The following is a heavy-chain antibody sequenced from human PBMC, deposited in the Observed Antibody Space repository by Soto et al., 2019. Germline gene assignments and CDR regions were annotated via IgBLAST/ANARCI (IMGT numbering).Heavy chain of an antibody. V-gene: IGHV1-46*01. CDR2: INPSGGST. J-gene: IGHJ4*02. Sequence: ASVKVSCKASGYTFTSYYIHWVRQAPGQGLEWMGIINPSGGSTSYAQKFQGRVTMTRDTSTSTVYMELSSLRAEDTAVYYCAKVVYYDILTGYLDYWGQGTLVTVSS. D-gene: IGHD3-9*01. CDR1: GYTFTSYY. CDR3: AKVVYYDILTGYLDY.